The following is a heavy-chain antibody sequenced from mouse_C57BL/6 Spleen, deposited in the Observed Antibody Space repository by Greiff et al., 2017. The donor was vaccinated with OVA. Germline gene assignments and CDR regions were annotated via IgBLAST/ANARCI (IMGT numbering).Heavy chain of an antibody. CDR2: IYPGDGDT. Sequence: VQLQQSGPELVKPGASVKISCKASGYAFSSSWMNWVKQRPGKGLEWIGRIYPGDGDTNYNGKCKGKATLTADKSSSTAYMQLSSLTSEDSAVYFCAIPSSYWGQGTTLTVSS. V-gene: IGHV1-82*01. CDR1: GYAFSSSW. J-gene: IGHJ2*01. CDR3: AIPSSY.